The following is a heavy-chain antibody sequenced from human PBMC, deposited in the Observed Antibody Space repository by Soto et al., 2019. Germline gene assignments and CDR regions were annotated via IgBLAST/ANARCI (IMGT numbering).Heavy chain of an antibody. V-gene: IGHV4-39*01. CDR1: GGSISSSSYY. J-gene: IGHJ4*02. CDR3: ARHPDTALYYFDY. CDR2: IYYSGST. D-gene: IGHD5-18*01. Sequence: SETLSLTCTVSGGSISSSSYYWGWIRQPPGKGLEWIGSIYYSGSTYYNPSLKSRVTISVDTSKNQFSLKLSSVTAADTAVYYCARHPDTALYYFDYWGQGTLVTVSS.